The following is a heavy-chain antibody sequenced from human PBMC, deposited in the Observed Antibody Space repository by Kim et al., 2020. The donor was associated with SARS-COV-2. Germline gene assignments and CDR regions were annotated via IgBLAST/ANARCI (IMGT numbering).Heavy chain of an antibody. J-gene: IGHJ4*02. CDR2: IYISEST. V-gene: IGHV4-4*07. Sequence: SETLSLTCVVSSGSISDYSWNWIRQPAGKGLEWIGRIYISESTDYIPALKSRVTMSMDTSKKQFSLKLSSVSAADTAVYYCARTGPRSNWSFDSWGQGTLVTVSS. D-gene: IGHD6-13*01. CDR1: SGSISDYS. CDR3: ARTGPRSNWSFDS.